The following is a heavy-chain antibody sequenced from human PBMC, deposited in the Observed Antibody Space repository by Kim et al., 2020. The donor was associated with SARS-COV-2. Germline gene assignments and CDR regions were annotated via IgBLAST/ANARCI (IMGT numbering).Heavy chain of an antibody. CDR1: GFTFSSYG. CDR3: AKDQPTDYYDSSGYYYGYFDY. J-gene: IGHJ4*02. Sequence: GGSLRLSCAASGFTFSSYGMHWVRQAPGKGLEWVAVISYDGSNKYYADSVKGRFTISRDNSKNTLYLQMNSLRAEDTAVYYCAKDQPTDYYDSSGYYYGYFDYWGQGTLVTVSS. CDR2: ISYDGSNK. D-gene: IGHD3-22*01. V-gene: IGHV3-30*18.